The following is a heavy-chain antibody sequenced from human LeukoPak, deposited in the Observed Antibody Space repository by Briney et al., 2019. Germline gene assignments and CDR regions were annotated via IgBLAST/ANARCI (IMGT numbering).Heavy chain of an antibody. D-gene: IGHD3-10*01. CDR2: IYYSGST. J-gene: IGHJ6*02. CDR3: ARHDRRQAGYGMDV. CDR1: GGSISSYY. Sequence: SETLSLTCTVSGGSISSYYCSWIRQPPGKGLEWIGYIYYSGSTNYNPSLKSRVTISVDTSKNQFSLKLSSVTAADTAVYYCARHDRRQAGYGMDVWGQGTMVTVSS. V-gene: IGHV4-59*08.